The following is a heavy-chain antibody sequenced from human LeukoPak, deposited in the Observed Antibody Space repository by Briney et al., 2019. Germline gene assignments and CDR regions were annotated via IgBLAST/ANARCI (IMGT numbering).Heavy chain of an antibody. J-gene: IGHJ4*02. CDR3: AKASSSWYTDVDY. CDR2: IKQDGSEK. D-gene: IGHD6-13*01. Sequence: HPGGSLRLSCAASGFTFSSYWMSWVRQAPGKGLEWVANIKQDGSEKYYVDSVKGRFTISRDNSKNTLYLQMNSLRAEDTAVYYCAKASSSWYTDVDYWGQGTLVTVSS. V-gene: IGHV3-7*03. CDR1: GFTFSSYW.